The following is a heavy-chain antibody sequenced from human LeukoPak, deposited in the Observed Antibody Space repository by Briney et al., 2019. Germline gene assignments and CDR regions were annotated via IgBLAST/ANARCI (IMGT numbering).Heavy chain of an antibody. CDR1: GFTFSSYW. CDR3: ARDALLLRGVVTTAFDL. Sequence: PGGSLRLSCAASGFTFSSYWMHWVRQAPGKGLVWVSRLNSDGSSTSYADSVKGRFTISRDNAKNTLYLQMNSLRVEDTATYYCARDALLLRGVVTTAFDLWGQGTLVSVSS. V-gene: IGHV3-74*01. D-gene: IGHD3-3*01. CDR2: LNSDGSST. J-gene: IGHJ4*02.